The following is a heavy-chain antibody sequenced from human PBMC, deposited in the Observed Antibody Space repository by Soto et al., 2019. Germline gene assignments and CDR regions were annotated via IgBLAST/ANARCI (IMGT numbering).Heavy chain of an antibody. Sequence: EVQLVESGGGLVQPGRSLRLSCAASGFTFDDYAMHWVRQAPGKGLEWVSGISWNSGSIGYADSVKGRFTISRDNAKNSLYLQMNSLRAEDTALYYCAKDHYYDSSGYYYFDYWGQGTLVTVSS. V-gene: IGHV3-9*01. CDR3: AKDHYYDSSGYYYFDY. CDR2: ISWNSGSI. CDR1: GFTFDDYA. J-gene: IGHJ4*02. D-gene: IGHD3-22*01.